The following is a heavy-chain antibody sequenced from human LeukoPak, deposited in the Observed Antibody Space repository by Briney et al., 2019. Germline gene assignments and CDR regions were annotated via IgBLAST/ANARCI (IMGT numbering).Heavy chain of an antibody. CDR1: GYTFTSYG. V-gene: IGHV1-18*01. J-gene: IGHJ3*02. CDR3: ARVSTRGANEGAFDI. D-gene: IGHD5/OR15-5a*01. Sequence: GASVKVSCKASGYTFTSYGISWVRQAPGQGLEWMGWISAYNGNTNYAQKLQGRVTMTTDTSTSTAYMELRSLRSDDTAVYYCARVSTRGANEGAFDIWGQGTMVTVSS. CDR2: ISAYNGNT.